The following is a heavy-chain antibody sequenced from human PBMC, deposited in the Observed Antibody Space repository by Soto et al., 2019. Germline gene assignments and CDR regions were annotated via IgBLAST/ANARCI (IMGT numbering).Heavy chain of an antibody. V-gene: IGHV4-30-4*01. CDR1: GGSISSGDYY. CDR2: IYYSGST. CDR3: ARLRSTPLVGYFEY. J-gene: IGHJ4*02. D-gene: IGHD2-15*01. Sequence: LSLTCTVSGGSISSGDYYWSWIRQPPGKGLEWIGYIYYSGSTYYNPSLKSRVTISVDTSKNQFSLKLSSVTAADTAVYYCARLRSTPLVGYFEYWGQGTLVNVSS.